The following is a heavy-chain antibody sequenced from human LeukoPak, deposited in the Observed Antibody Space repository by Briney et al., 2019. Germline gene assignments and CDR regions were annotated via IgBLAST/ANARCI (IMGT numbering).Heavy chain of an antibody. D-gene: IGHD2-8*01. J-gene: IGHJ4*02. CDR2: INPNSGGT. CDR1: GYTFTGYY. Sequence: ASVKVSCKASGYTFTGYYMHWVRQAPGQGLEWMGWINPNSGGTNYAQKFQGRVTMTRDTSISTAYMELSRLRSDDTAVYYCARARVLTVYAPYYFDYWDQGTLVTVSS. CDR3: ARARVLTVYAPYYFDY. V-gene: IGHV1-2*02.